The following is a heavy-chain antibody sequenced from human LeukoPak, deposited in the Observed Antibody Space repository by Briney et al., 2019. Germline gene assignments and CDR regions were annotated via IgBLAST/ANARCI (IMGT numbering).Heavy chain of an antibody. V-gene: IGHV3-30*04. D-gene: IGHD3-3*01. J-gene: IGHJ4*02. CDR3: ARDAEDFWSGYSLKY. CDR2: ISYDGSNK. Sequence: GRSLRLSCAASGFTFSSYALHWVRQAPGKGLEWVAVISYDGSNKYYADSVKRRFTISRDNSKNTLYLQMNSLRAEDTAVYYCARDAEDFWSGYSLKYWGQGTLVTVSS. CDR1: GFTFSSYA.